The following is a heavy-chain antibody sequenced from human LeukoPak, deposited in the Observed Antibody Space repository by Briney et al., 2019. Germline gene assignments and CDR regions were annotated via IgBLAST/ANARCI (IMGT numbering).Heavy chain of an antibody. CDR1: GFTFSSYE. V-gene: IGHV3-48*03. CDR2: ISSSGSTI. Sequence: PGGSVRLSCAASGFTFSSYEMNWVRQAPGKGLEWASYISSSGSTIYYADPVKGRFTISRDNAKNSLYLQMNSLRAEDTAVYYCARDWGTSSFDYWGQGTLVTVSS. J-gene: IGHJ4*02. D-gene: IGHD1-7*01. CDR3: ARDWGTSSFDY.